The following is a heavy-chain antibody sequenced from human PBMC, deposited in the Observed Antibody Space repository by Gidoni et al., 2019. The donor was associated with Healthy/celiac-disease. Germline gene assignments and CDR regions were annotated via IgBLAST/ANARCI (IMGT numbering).Heavy chain of an antibody. J-gene: IGHJ4*02. CDR1: GGSISSGGYY. CDR3: ARALNYYGSYYFDY. D-gene: IGHD3-10*01. CDR2: IYYSGST. Sequence: QVQLQESGPGLVTPSQTLSLTCTVSGGSISSGGYYWSWIRQHPGKGLEWIGYIYYSGSTYYNPSLKSLVTISVDTSKNQFSLKLSSVTAADTAVYYCARALNYYGSYYFDYWGQGTLVTVSS. V-gene: IGHV4-31*01.